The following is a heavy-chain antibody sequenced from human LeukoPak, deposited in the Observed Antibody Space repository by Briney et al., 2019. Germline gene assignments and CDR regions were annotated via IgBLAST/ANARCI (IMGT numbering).Heavy chain of an antibody. Sequence: PGGSLRLSCAASGFTFSNAWMSWVRQAPGKGLEWVGRIKSKTDGGTTDYAAPVRGRFTISGDDSQNTLYLHMNSLQTEDTALYYCTTVSVFCSGGTCYSLNEYFQHWGQGTLVTVSS. CDR2: IKSKTDGGTT. CDR1: GFTFSNAW. CDR3: TTVSVFCSGGTCYSLNEYFQH. J-gene: IGHJ1*01. V-gene: IGHV3-15*01. D-gene: IGHD2-15*01.